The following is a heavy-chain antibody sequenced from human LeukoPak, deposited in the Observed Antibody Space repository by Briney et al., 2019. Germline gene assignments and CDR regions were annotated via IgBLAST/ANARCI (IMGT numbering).Heavy chain of an antibody. D-gene: IGHD2-2*01. CDR2: ISAYNGNT. CDR1: GYTFTSYG. Sequence: GASVKVSCKASGYTFTSYGISWVRQAPGQGLEWMGWISAYNGNTNYAQKLQGRVTMTTDTSTSTAYMELRSLRSDDTAVYYCARVSTYQLLSASQFRAARNYYYYYYMDVWGKGTTVTVSS. J-gene: IGHJ6*03. CDR3: ARVSTYQLLSASQFRAARNYYYYYYMDV. V-gene: IGHV1-18*01.